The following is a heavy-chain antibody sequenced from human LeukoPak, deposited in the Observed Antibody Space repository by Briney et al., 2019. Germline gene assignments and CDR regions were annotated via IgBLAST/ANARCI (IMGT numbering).Heavy chain of an antibody. J-gene: IGHJ4*02. CDR1: GDTLTVHN. V-gene: IGHV1-2*02. D-gene: IGHD6-25*01. CDR3: AVSVQAASIPAFDY. CDR2: IHLGTGRT. Sequence: ASVKLSCRASGDTLTVHNIQWMRQAPGQGLEWMGGIHLGTGRTEYAKSFHGRATMTRDTSIRTTYPELSRLRSDDTAVYHCAVSVQAASIPAFDYWGQGALVIVSS.